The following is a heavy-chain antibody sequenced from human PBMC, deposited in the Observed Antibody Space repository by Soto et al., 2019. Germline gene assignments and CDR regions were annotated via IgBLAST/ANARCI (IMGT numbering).Heavy chain of an antibody. V-gene: IGHV4-34*01. CDR2: INHSGST. CDR1: GGSFSDYY. CDR3: ARSVAGNDY. D-gene: IGHD6-19*01. Sequence: QVQLQQWGAGLLKPSETLSLTCAVYGGSFSDYYWSWIRQPPGKGLEWIGEINHSGSTNYNPSLKSRVTISIDTTKNQFSLKLSSVTAADTAMYYCARSVAGNDYWGQGTLVTVSS. J-gene: IGHJ4*02.